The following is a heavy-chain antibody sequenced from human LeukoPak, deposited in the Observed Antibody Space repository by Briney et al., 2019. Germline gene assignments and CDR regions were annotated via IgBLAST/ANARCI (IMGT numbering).Heavy chain of an antibody. J-gene: IGHJ5*02. CDR1: GGSFSGYY. D-gene: IGHD4-11*01. V-gene: IGHV4-34*01. CDR3: ARRYSNYVEFSTRRLNWFDP. CDR2: INHSGST. Sequence: KTSETLSLTCAVYGGSFSGYYWSWIRQPPGEGLQWIGEINHSGSTNYNPSLKSRVTISVDTSKNQFSLKLSSVTAADTAVYYCARRYSNYVEFSTRRLNWFDPWGQGTLVTVSS.